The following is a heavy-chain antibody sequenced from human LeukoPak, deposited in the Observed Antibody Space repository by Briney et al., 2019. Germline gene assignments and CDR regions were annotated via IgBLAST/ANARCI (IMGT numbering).Heavy chain of an antibody. CDR2: IIPIFGTA. D-gene: IGHD5-12*01. J-gene: IGHJ4*02. CDR1: GGTFSSYA. V-gene: IGHV1-69*13. CDR3: ARGWLHPYYFDY. Sequence: ASVKVSCKASGGTFSSYAISWVRQAPGQGLEWMGGIIPIFGTANYAQKFQGRATITADESTSTAYIELSSLRSEDTAVYYCARGWLHPYYFDYWGQGTLVTVSS.